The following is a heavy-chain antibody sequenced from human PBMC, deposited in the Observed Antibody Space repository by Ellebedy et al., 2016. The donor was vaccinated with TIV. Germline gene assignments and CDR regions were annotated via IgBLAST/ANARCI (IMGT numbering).Heavy chain of an antibody. CDR3: ARDRGYGSGYDYYAMDV. V-gene: IGHV3-21*01. CDR2: ISSSSSYI. Sequence: GESLKISCAASGFTFSNYRMNWVRQAPGKGLEWVSSISSSSSYIYYADSVKGRFTISRDNAKNSLYLQMNSLRAEDTAVYYCARDRGYGSGYDYYAMDVWGQGTTVTVSS. CDR1: GFTFSNYR. D-gene: IGHD5-12*01. J-gene: IGHJ6*02.